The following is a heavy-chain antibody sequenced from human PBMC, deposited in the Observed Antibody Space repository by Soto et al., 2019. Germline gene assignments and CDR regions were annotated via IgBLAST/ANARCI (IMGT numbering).Heavy chain of an antibody. CDR2: IWYDGSNK. CDR1: GFTFSSYG. CDR3: ARSAVVSAPDY. J-gene: IGHJ4*02. Sequence: QVQLVESGGGVVQPGRSLRLSCAASGFTFSSYGMHWVRQAPGKGLEWVAVIWYDGSNKYYADSVKGRFTISRDNSKNTLYLQMNSLRAEDTAVYYCARSAVVSAPDYWGQGTLVTVSS. V-gene: IGHV3-33*01. D-gene: IGHD2-8*02.